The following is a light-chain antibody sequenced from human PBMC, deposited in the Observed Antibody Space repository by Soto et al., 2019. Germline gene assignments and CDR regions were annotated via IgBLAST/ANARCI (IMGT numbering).Light chain of an antibody. CDR2: AAS. Sequence: EIVMTQSPATLSVSPGERATLSCRASQSVNRNLAWYQQKPGQAPRLLISAASTRATGIPARFSASGYETEFTLTISSLQYEDFEVYYCQQYNNWWTFGQGTKVEMK. CDR3: QQYNNWWT. CDR1: QSVNRN. V-gene: IGKV3-15*01. J-gene: IGKJ1*01.